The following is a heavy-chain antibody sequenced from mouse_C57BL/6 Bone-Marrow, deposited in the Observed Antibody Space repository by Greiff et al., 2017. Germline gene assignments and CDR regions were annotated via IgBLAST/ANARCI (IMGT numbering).Heavy chain of an antibody. D-gene: IGHD2-1*01. CDR1: GYTFTSYG. CDR3: ASYYGNYYWYFDV. V-gene: IGHV1-81*01. J-gene: IGHJ1*03. CDR2: IYHRSGNT. Sequence: QVQLQQSGAELARPGASVKLSCKASGYTFTSYGISWVKQRTGQGLEWIGEIYHRSGNTYYNEKFKGKATLTADKSSSTAYMELRSLKSEDSAVYLCASYYGNYYWYFDVWGTGTTVNVSS.